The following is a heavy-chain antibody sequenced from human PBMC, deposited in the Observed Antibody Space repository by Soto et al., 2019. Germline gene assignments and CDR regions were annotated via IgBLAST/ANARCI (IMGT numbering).Heavy chain of an antibody. V-gene: IGHV3-23*01. J-gene: IGHJ5*02. CDR2: VTKTGVTT. D-gene: IGHD3-3*01. Sequence: PGGSLRLSCAASGFTFTAYAMNWVRQAPGKGLEWVATVTKTGVTTYYADSVKGRFTISRDNSRNTVYLHMNSLRAEDTAVYYCTKDPLADYNFWSGYRPFDPWGQGTLVTVSS. CDR1: GFTFTAYA. CDR3: TKDPLADYNFWSGYRPFDP.